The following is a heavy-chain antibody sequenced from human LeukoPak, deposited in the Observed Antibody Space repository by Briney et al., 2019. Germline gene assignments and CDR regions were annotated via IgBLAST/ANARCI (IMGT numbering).Heavy chain of an antibody. Sequence: GGSLRLSCAASGFTFSSYAMSWVRQAPGKGLECVAFIQFDGSYKHYSDSVKGRFTISRDNSKNTLYLEMNSLRAEDTAVYYCATHCSGTACHRDYWGQGTLVTVSS. D-gene: IGHD2-2*01. V-gene: IGHV3-30*02. CDR1: GFTFSSYA. CDR2: IQFDGSYK. CDR3: ATHCSGTACHRDY. J-gene: IGHJ4*02.